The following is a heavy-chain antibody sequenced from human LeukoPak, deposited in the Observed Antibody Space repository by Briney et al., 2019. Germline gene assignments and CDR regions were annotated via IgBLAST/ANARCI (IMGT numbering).Heavy chain of an antibody. CDR3: ARDRMLGPDY. D-gene: IGHD2-8*01. CDR1: GFTFSSYS. Sequence: GGSLRLSCAASGFTFSSYSMNWVRQAPGKGLEWVSYISSSSSTIYYADSVKGRFTISRDNAKNSLYLQMNSLRAEDTAVYYCARDRMLGPDYWGQGTLVTVSS. V-gene: IGHV3-48*04. CDR2: ISSSSSTI. J-gene: IGHJ4*02.